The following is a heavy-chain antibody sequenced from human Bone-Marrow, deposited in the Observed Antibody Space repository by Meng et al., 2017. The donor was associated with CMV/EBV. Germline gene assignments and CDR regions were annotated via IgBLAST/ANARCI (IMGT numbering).Heavy chain of an antibody. V-gene: IGHV1-8*03. CDR2: MNPNSGNT. CDR3: ARGPDYYDSSGGIRFYY. D-gene: IGHD3-22*01. Sequence: ASVKVSCKASGYTFTSYDINWVRQATGQGLEWMGWMNPNSGNTGYAQKFQGRVTITRNTSISTAYMELSSLRSEDTAVYYCARGPDYYDSSGGIRFYYWGQGTLVTVSS. CDR1: GYTFTSYD. J-gene: IGHJ4*02.